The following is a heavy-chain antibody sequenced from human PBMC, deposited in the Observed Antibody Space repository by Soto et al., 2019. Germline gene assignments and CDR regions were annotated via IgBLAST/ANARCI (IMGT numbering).Heavy chain of an antibody. CDR1: GGSISSYY. V-gene: IGHV4-59*01. D-gene: IGHD2-21*01. CDR3: ARDLWGYRGADRYLLDA. J-gene: IGHJ6*02. CDR2: MYYKGST. Sequence: PSETLSLTCTVSGGSISSYYWSWIRQPPGKGLEWIGYMYYKGSTNYNPSLKSRVTISVDTSKNQFSLKLNSVTAADTAVYYCARDLWGYRGADRYLLDAWGQGNTVIV.